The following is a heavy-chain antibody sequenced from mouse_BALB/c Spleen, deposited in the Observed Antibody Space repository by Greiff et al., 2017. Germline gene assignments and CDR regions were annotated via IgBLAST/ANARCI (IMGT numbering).Heavy chain of an antibody. D-gene: IGHD2-3*01. J-gene: IGHJ2*01. CDR1: GFSLTSYG. Sequence: QVQLKESGPGLVAPSQSLSITCTVSGFSLTSYGVYWVRQPPGKGLEWLGVIWAGGSTNYNSALMSRLSISKDNSKSQVFLKMNSLQTDYTARYYCARERDDGYYFDYWGQGTTLTVSS. CDR2: IWAGGST. CDR3: ARERDDGYYFDY. V-gene: IGHV2-9*02.